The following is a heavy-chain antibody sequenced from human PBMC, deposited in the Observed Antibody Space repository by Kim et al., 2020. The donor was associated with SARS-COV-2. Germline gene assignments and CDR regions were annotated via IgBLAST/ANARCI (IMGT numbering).Heavy chain of an antibody. J-gene: IGHJ4*02. CDR2: IYYSGST. V-gene: IGHV4-31*03. CDR3: ARGILITIFGVVAPLAY. CDR1: GGSISSGGYS. Sequence: SETLSLTCTVSGGSISSGGYSWSWLRPHPGKGLEWIGYIYYSGSTYYNPSLKSRVTISVDTSKTQFSLKLSSVTAADTAVYYCARGILITIFGVVAPLAYWGQRTLVTVSS. D-gene: IGHD3-3*01.